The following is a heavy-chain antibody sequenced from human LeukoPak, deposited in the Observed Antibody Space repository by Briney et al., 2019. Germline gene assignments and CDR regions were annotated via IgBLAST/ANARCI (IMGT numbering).Heavy chain of an antibody. Sequence: GGSLRLSCAASGFPFSSYSMNWVRQAQGKGLEWVSSISSSSGYIYYADSVEGRFAVSRDNAKNSLFLQMDSLRAEDTAVYYCARGGSRSGSTSEAHFDSWGQGTLVTVSS. CDR3: ARGGSRSGSTSEAHFDS. CDR1: GFPFSSYS. CDR2: ISSSSGYI. J-gene: IGHJ4*02. D-gene: IGHD2-2*01. V-gene: IGHV3-21*01.